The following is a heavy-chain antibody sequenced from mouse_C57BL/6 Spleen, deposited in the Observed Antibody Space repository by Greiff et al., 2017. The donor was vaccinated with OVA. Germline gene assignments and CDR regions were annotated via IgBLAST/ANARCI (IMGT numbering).Heavy chain of an antibody. Sequence: QVQLQQPGAELVRPGSSVKLSCKASGYTFTSYWMHWVKQRPIQGLEWIGNIDPSDSETHYNQKFKDKATLTVDKSSSTAYMQLSSLTSEDSAVYYCARSIALISSPFAYWGQGTLVTVSA. CDR3: ARSIALISSPFAY. D-gene: IGHD1-1*01. J-gene: IGHJ3*01. V-gene: IGHV1-52*01. CDR2: IDPSDSET. CDR1: GYTFTSYW.